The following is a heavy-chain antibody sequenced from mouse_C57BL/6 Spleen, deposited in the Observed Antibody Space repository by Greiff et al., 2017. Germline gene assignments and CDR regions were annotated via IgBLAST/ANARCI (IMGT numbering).Heavy chain of an antibody. CDR3: ARRRLPYAMDY. J-gene: IGHJ4*01. CDR2: ISSGSSTI. D-gene: IGHD2-4*01. CDR1: GFTFSDYG. V-gene: IGHV5-17*01. Sequence: EVKVVESGGGLVKPGGSLKLSCAASGFTFSDYGMHWVRQAPEKGLEWVAYISSGSSTIYYADTVKGRFTISRDNAKNTLFLQMTSLRSEDTAMYYCARRRLPYAMDYWGQGTSVTVSS.